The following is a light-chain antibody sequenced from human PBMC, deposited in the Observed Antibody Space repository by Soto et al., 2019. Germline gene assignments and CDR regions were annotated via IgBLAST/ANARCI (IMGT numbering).Light chain of an antibody. V-gene: IGKV1-12*01. CDR1: QLISSW. CDR2: AAS. Sequence: IHMTQSQSSVSASVGDTVTITCRASQLISSWLAWYQQKPGKAPKLLIYAASNLQSGVPSRFSGSESGTDFTLTISSLQPEDFATYYCQQASSFPLTFGGGTKVDIK. CDR3: QQASSFPLT. J-gene: IGKJ4*01.